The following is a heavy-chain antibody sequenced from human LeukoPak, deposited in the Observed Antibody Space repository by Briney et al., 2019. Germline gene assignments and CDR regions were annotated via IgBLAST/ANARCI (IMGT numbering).Heavy chain of an antibody. CDR1: GYTFTGYY. CDR3: ARGGLGYDILTGPFDY. Sequence: ASVKVSCKASGYTFTGYYMHWVRQAPGQGLEWMGIINPSGGSTSYAQKFQGRVTMTRDTSTSTVYMELSSLRSEDTAVYYCARGGLGYDILTGPFDYWGQGTLVTVSS. D-gene: IGHD3-9*01. CDR2: INPSGGST. V-gene: IGHV1-46*01. J-gene: IGHJ4*02.